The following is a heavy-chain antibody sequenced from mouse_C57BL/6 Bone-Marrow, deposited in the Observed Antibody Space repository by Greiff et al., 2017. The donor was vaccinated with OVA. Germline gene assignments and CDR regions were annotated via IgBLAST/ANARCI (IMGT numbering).Heavy chain of an antibody. J-gene: IGHJ2*01. D-gene: IGHD1-1*01. CDR3: ARPGYYYGSSYLDY. CDR2: ISSGSSTL. Sequence: EVMLVESGGGLVKPGGSLKLSCAASGFTFSDYGMHWVRQAPEKGLEWVAYISSGSSTLYYADTVKGRFTISRDNAKNTLFLQMTSLRSEDTAMYYCARPGYYYGSSYLDYWGQGTTLTVSS. CDR1: GFTFSDYG. V-gene: IGHV5-17*01.